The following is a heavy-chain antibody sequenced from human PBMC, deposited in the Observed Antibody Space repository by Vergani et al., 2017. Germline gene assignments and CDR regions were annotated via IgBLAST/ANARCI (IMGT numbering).Heavy chain of an antibody. D-gene: IGHD4-11*01. CDR3: ARVNTGTKGHLYYYYYMDV. Sequence: QVQLQQWGGGPLKPSETLFLTCVVNGGSFTRYHWTWIRQSPGEGLEWVGDIDHTGRPDYNPSLKSRLTMSVDKSRNQFSLTPNSVTATDTAIYFCARVNTGTKGHLYYYYYMDVGGQGTAVTVS. CDR1: GGSFTRYH. V-gene: IGHV4-34*01. J-gene: IGHJ6*03. CDR2: IDHTGRP.